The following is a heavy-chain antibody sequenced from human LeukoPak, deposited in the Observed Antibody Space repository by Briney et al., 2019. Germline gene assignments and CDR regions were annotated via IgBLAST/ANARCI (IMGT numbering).Heavy chain of an antibody. CDR1: GYTFTNYG. CDR2: ISIYNGNT. V-gene: IGHV1-18*01. D-gene: IGHD3-3*01. Sequence: ASVKISCKASGYTFTNYGISWVRQAPGQGLEWMGWISIYNGNTDYAQKLRGRVTMTTDTSTSTAYMELRSLRSDDTAVYYCARITYDFWSGYYMPDDPWGQGTLVTVSS. J-gene: IGHJ5*02. CDR3: ARITYDFWSGYYMPDDP.